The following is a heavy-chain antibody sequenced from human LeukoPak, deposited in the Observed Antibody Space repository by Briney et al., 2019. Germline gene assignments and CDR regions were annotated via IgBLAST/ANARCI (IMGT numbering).Heavy chain of an antibody. CDR2: ISRVGTYI. J-gene: IGHJ6*03. V-gene: IGHV3-21*01. D-gene: IGHD2-21*02. CDR1: GFTFTDYS. CDR3: AREGGDGDYYYYMDV. Sequence: GGSLRLSCSASGFTFTDYSMSWVRQAPGKGLEWVSIISRVGTYIYYADSVKGRFTVSRDNAKSSLYLQMTSLRAEDTAVYFCAREGGDGDYYYYMDVWGKGTTVTASS.